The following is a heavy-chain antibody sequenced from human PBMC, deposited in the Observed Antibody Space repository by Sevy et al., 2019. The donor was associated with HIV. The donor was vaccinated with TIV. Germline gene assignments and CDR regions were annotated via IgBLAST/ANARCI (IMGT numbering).Heavy chain of an antibody. V-gene: IGHV3-48*03. J-gene: IGHJ4*02. CDR3: ARDLPPSATTVAHFDC. CDR1: GFSFSSYE. CDR2: ISNSGSSV. Sequence: GGSLRLSCAASGFSFSSYEMNWVRQAPGKGLEWLSYISNSGSSVYSSDSVRGRLTISRDNARNSLYLQMNSLRAEDTAVYYCARDLPPSATTVAHFDCWGQGTLVTVSS. D-gene: IGHD4-17*01.